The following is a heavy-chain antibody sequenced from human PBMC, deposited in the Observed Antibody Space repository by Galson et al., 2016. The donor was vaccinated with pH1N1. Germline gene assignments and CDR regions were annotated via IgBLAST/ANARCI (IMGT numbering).Heavy chain of an antibody. V-gene: IGHV1-18*01. Sequence: SVKVSCKASGYTFTNYGITWVRQAPGQGLEWMAWMSAYNGNTNYAQKFQGGVTMATDTSTNTAYMELRNLTSDDTAVYYCARDVRISLWLPDFWGQGTLVTVSS. CDR2: MSAYNGNT. J-gene: IGHJ4*02. CDR1: GYTFTNYG. D-gene: IGHD5-18*01. CDR3: ARDVRISLWLPDF.